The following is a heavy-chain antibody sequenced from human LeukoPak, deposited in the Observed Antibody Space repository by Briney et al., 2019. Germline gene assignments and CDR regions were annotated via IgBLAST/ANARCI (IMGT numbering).Heavy chain of an antibody. CDR1: GGTFSSYA. J-gene: IGHJ6*03. CDR2: IIPIFGTA. V-gene: IGHV1-69*05. Sequence: SVKVSCKASGGTFSSYAISWVRQAPGQGLEWMGGIIPIFGTANYAQKFQGRVTITTDESTSTAYMELSSLRSEDTAVYYCASTGVGVTISDYYYMDVWGKGTTVTVSS. D-gene: IGHD4-11*01. CDR3: ASTGVGVTISDYYYMDV.